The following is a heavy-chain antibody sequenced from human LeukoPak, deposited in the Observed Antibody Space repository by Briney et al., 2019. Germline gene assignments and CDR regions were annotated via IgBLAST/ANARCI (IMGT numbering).Heavy chain of an antibody. D-gene: IGHD5-12*01. CDR3: ARVTSGYDYDWFDP. J-gene: IGHJ5*02. CDR1: GGSISSSNW. CDR2: IYYTGST. V-gene: IGHV4-4*02. Sequence: PSETLSLTCAVSGGSISSSNWWSWVRQPPGKGLEWIGCIYYTGSTNYNPSLKSRVTISVATSKNQFSLKLSSVTAADTAVYYCARVTSGYDYDWFDPWGQGTLVTVSS.